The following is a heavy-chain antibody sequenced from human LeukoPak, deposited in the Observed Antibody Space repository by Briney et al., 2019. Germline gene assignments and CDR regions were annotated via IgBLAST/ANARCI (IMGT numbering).Heavy chain of an antibody. Sequence: PGGELLLSCAASGLTVSSYYMSSVRPAPGAGVEWVSVIYSGGSTYYADSVKDRFNISRDNSKNTLYLQMNSLRAEDTAVYYCARGHCSSTSCYDVWGQGTTVTVSS. CDR1: GLTVSSYY. V-gene: IGHV3-53*01. J-gene: IGHJ6*02. CDR2: IYSGGST. CDR3: ARGHCSSTSCYDV. D-gene: IGHD2-2*01.